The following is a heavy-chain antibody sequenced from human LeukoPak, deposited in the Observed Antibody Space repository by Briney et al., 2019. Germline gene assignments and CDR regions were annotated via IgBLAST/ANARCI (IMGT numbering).Heavy chain of an antibody. CDR3: AREVVVAATPRILYYYGMDV. V-gene: IGHV4-31*03. Sequence: SETLSLTCTVSGGSISSGGYYWSWIRQHPGKGLEWIGYIYYSGSTYYNPSLKSRVTISVDTSKNQFSLKLSSVTAADTAVYYCAREVVVAATPRILYYYGMDVWGQGTTVTVS. D-gene: IGHD2-15*01. CDR2: IYYSGST. CDR1: GGSISSGGYY. J-gene: IGHJ6*02.